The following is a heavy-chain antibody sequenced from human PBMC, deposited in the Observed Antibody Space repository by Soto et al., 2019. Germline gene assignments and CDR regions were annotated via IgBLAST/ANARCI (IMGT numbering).Heavy chain of an antibody. CDR2: ISSSSSTI. J-gene: IGHJ6*03. V-gene: IGHV3-48*01. CDR1: GFTFSSYS. Sequence: GGSLRLSCAASGFTFSSYSMNWVRQAPGKGLEWVSYISSSSSTIYYADSVKGRFTISRDNAKNSLYLQMNSLRAEDTAVYYCATSHREYYYYYYMDVWGKGTTVTVSS. CDR3: ATSHREYYYYYYMDV.